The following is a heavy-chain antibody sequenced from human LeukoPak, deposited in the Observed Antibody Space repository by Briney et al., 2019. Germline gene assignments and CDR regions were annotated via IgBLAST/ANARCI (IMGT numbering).Heavy chain of an antibody. Sequence: MTGGSLRLSCAASGFTFSSYSMNWVRQAPGKGLEWVSSISSSSSYIYYADSVKGRFTISRDNAKNSLYLQMNSLRAEDTAVYYCARADKPLWFGESEGFDPWGQGTLVTVSS. CDR1: GFTFSSYS. D-gene: IGHD3-10*01. J-gene: IGHJ5*02. CDR3: ARADKPLWFGESEGFDP. V-gene: IGHV3-21*01. CDR2: ISSSSSYI.